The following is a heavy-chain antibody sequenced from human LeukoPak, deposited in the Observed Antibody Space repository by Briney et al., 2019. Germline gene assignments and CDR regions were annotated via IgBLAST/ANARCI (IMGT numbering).Heavy chain of an antibody. CDR1: GFTFSNYA. J-gene: IGHJ4*02. D-gene: IGHD2-15*01. V-gene: IGHV3-23*01. CDR3: AKGGCSGGACYSAGRFDY. Sequence: GGSLRLSCAASGFTFSNYAMSWVRQAPGKGLEWVSAISGSGGSTYYADSVKGRFTISRDKSKNTLYLQMNSLRAEDTALYYCAKGGCSGGACYSAGRFDYWGQGTLVTVSS. CDR2: ISGSGGST.